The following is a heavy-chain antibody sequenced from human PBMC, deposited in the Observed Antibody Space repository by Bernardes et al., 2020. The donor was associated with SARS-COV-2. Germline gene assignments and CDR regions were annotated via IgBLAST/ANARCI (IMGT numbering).Heavy chain of an antibody. J-gene: IGHJ4*02. V-gene: IGHV3-21*04. CDR3: ARIDEVTGRDY. CDR1: GFNFNLYS. CDR2: ISSTSLHI. D-gene: IGHD6-19*01. Sequence: GGSLRLSCEASGFNFNLYSMNWLRLAPGKGLEWVSSISSTSLHIHYADAVRGRFTISRDNTNNSLSLQMSHLRADDTAVYYCARIDEVTGRDYWGQGTLVTVSS.